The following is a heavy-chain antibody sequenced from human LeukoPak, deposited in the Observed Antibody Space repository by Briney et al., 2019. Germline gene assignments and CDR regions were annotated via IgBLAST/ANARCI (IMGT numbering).Heavy chain of an antibody. Sequence: SETLSLTCAVYDGPFSGYFWSWIRQPPGKGLEWIGEINHSGTTNYNPSLKSRVIMSVDTSKNQFFLSLNSVTAADTAVYYCAFRRDGYKGGNWFDPWGQGTLVTVSS. CDR3: AFRRDGYKGGNWFDP. CDR2: INHSGTT. V-gene: IGHV4-34*01. J-gene: IGHJ5*02. CDR1: DGPFSGYF. D-gene: IGHD5-24*01.